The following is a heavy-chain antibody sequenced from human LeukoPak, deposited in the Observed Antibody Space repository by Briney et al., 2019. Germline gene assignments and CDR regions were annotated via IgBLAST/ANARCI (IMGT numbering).Heavy chain of an antibody. CDR2: IYTSGST. J-gene: IGHJ5*02. V-gene: IGHV4-4*07. Sequence: SETLSLTCTVSGGSISSYYWSWIRQPAGKGLEWIGRIYTSGSTNYNPSLKSRVTISADKSKNQFSLKLSSVTAADTAVYYCARDGGIAAAGNWFDPWGQGTLVTVSS. D-gene: IGHD6-13*01. CDR3: ARDGGIAAAGNWFDP. CDR1: GGSISSYY.